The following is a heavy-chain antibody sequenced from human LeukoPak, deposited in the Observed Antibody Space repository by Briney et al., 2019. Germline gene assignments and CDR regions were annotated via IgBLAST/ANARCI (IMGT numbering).Heavy chain of an antibody. CDR2: ISAYNGYT. V-gene: IGHV1-18*01. Sequence: GASVKVSCKASGYTFTNYGISWVRQAPGQGLEWMGWISAYNGYTDYAQKLQFRVTTTTDTSTSTAYMELRSLRSDDTAVYYCATLRSGTQGARWFDPWGQGTLVTVSS. J-gene: IGHJ5*02. D-gene: IGHD1-14*01. CDR1: GYTFTNYG. CDR3: ATLRSGTQGARWFDP.